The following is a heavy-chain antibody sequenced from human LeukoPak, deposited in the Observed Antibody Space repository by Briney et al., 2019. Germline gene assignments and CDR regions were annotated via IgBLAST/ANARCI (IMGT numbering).Heavy chain of an antibody. CDR3: AKDNGGFDY. D-gene: IGHD4-23*01. CDR1: GFTFSSYG. V-gene: IGHV3-33*06. Sequence: GRSLRLSCAASGFTFSSYGMHWVRQAPGKGLEWVAVIWYDGSNKYYADSVKGRFTISRDNSKNTLYLQMNSLRAEDTAVYYCAKDNGGFDYWGQGTLVTVSS. CDR2: IWYDGSNK. J-gene: IGHJ4*02.